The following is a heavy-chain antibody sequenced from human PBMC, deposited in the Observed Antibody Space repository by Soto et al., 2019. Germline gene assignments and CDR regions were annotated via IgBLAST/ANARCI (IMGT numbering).Heavy chain of an antibody. Sequence: PGGSLRLSCAASGFTFSSYAMHWVRQAPGKGLEWVAVISYDGSNKYYAESVKGRFTISRDNSKNTLYLQMNSLRAEDTAVYYCESGVHYYDSSGSAGYGMDVWGQGTTVTVSS. CDR3: ESGVHYYDSSGSAGYGMDV. CDR2: ISYDGSNK. CDR1: GFTFSSYA. V-gene: IGHV3-30-3*01. D-gene: IGHD3-22*01. J-gene: IGHJ6*02.